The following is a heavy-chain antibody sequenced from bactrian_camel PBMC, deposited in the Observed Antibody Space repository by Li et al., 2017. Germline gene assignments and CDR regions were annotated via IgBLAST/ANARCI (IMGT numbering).Heavy chain of an antibody. CDR2: IRTGV. V-gene: IGHV3S57*01. Sequence: HVQLVESGGRTVEVGGSLRLSCAASAPTPIAHCMAWFRQVPGREREEVATIRTGVVDSVKGRFAISQDNVQNTLYLQMNSLKAEDTAMYYCASGLRLPTRCRYDYWGQGTQVTVS. D-gene: IGHD2*01. J-gene: IGHJ4*01. CDR3: ASGLRLPTRCRYDY. CDR1: APTPIAHC.